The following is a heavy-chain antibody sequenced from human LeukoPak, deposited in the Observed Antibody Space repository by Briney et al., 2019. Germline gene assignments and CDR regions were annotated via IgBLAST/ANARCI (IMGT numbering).Heavy chain of an antibody. J-gene: IGHJ4*02. CDR1: GFGFSAAA. CDR2: IRYDGSNK. V-gene: IGHV3-30*02. CDR3: AKEREHCSSTSCLYYFDY. D-gene: IGHD2-2*01. Sequence: PGGSLRLSCGASGFGFSAAAMHWVRQAPGKGLEWVAFIRYDGSNKYYADSVKGRFTISRDNSKNTLYLQMNSLRAEDTAVYYCAKEREHCSSTSCLYYFDYWGQGTLVTVSS.